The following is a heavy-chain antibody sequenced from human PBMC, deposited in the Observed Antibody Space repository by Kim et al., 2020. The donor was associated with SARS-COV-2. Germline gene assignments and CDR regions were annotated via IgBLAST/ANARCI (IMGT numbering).Heavy chain of an antibody. V-gene: IGHV3-48*02. CDR1: GFTFNFYS. CDR2: MTSDDKTI. J-gene: IGHJ4*02. Sequence: GGSLRLSCAASGFTFNFYSMNWVRQTPVKGLEWVSYMTSDDKTIYYADAVRGRFTISRDNAKNLVYLHINSLRDEDTAIYYCARTVEGRFDYWGQGTRVTVSS. CDR3: ARTVEGRFDY.